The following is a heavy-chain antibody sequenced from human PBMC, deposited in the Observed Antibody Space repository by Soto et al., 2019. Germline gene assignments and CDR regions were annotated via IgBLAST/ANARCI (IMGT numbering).Heavy chain of an antibody. CDR2: VNHSGEA. CDR1: GGSFRNYY. CDR3: ARRGGSSSGYYYYAMDV. Sequence: SETLSLTCGVYGGSFRNYYWIWVRQPPGKGLEWIGEVNHSGEATYNPSLKSRLSISVDTSKNQFSLNLTSVTAADTAVYFCARRGGSSSGYYYYAMDVWGQGTTVTVSS. V-gene: IGHV4-34*09. J-gene: IGHJ6*02. D-gene: IGHD6-6*01.